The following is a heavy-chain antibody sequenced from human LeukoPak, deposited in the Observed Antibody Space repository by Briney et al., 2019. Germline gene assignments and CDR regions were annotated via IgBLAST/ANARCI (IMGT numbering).Heavy chain of an antibody. J-gene: IGHJ4*02. D-gene: IGHD3-10*01. CDR2: INHSGST. V-gene: IGHV4-34*01. Sequence: PSETLSLTCTVSGGSISSYYWSWIRQPPGKGLEWIGEINHSGSTNYNPSLKSRVTISVDTSKNQFSLKLSSVTAADTAVYYCARRGWPPRVYGSGSYSRYYFDYWGQGTLVTVSS. CDR1: GGSISSYY. CDR3: ARRGWPPRVYGSGSYSRYYFDY.